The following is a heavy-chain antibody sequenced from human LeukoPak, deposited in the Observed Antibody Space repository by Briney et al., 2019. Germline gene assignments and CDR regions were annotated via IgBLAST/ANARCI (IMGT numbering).Heavy chain of an antibody. V-gene: IGHV4-4*07. CDR2: IFTSGTA. Sequence: PSETLSLTCTVSRASIDNYYWLWIRQPAGKGLEWIGRIFTSGTAYYNPSLKSRVTMSVDTSKKEFYLKLASATAADTGVYYCARGGDCPPWGNWFDPWGQGTLVTVSS. CDR3: ARGGDCPPWGNWFDP. J-gene: IGHJ5*02. D-gene: IGHD2-21*01. CDR1: RASIDNYY.